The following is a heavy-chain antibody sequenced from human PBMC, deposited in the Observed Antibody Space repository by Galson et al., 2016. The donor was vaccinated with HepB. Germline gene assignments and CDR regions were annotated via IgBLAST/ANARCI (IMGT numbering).Heavy chain of an antibody. CDR1: GFIFSNFG. D-gene: IGHD3-16*01. CDR2: MLSDADNK. V-gene: IGHV3-33*01. CDR3: ARDLFLGGPVRDP. Sequence: LRLSCAATGFIFSNFGFHWVRQAPGKGLEWVAVMLSDADNKYYAESVKGRFTISRDNSKNTLYLQMNSLRAEDAAVYYCARDLFLGGPVRDPWGQGTLVIVSS. J-gene: IGHJ5*02.